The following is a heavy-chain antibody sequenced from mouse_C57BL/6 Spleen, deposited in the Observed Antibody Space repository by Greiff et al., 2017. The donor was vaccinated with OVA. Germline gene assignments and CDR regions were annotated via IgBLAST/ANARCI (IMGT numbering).Heavy chain of an antibody. Sequence: VHVKQPGAELVRPGTSVKLSCKASGYTFTSYWMHWVKQRPGQGLEWIGVIDPSDSYTNYNQKFKGKATLTVDTSSSTAYMQLSSLTSEDSAVYYCARGDIGYWGQGTTLTVSS. CDR2: IDPSDSYT. CDR3: ARGDIGY. D-gene: IGHD2-14*01. CDR1: GYTFTSYW. J-gene: IGHJ2*01. V-gene: IGHV1-59*01.